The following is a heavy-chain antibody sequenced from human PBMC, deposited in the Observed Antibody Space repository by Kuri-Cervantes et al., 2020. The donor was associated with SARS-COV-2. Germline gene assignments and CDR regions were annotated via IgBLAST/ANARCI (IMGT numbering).Heavy chain of an antibody. CDR2: ISSSSSTI. D-gene: IGHD6-13*01. CDR3: ASRRAGAAAGTIPFDY. CDR1: GFTFSSYS. J-gene: IGHJ4*02. V-gene: IGHV3-48*01. Sequence: GGSLRLSCAASGFTFSSYSMNWVRQAPGKGLEWVSYISSSSSTIYYADSVKGRFTISRDNAKNSLYLQMNSLRAEDTAVYYCASRRAGAAAGTIPFDYWGQGTLVTVSS.